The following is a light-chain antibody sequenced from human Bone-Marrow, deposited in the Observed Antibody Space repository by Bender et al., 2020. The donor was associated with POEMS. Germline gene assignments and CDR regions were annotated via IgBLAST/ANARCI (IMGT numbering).Light chain of an antibody. CDR1: SSDVGAYNY. CDR3: AVWDDSLNGWV. J-gene: IGLJ3*02. V-gene: IGLV2-8*01. Sequence: QSALTQPPSASGSPGQSVTISCTGTSSDVGAYNYVSWYQQHPGKAPKLMIYEVTKRPSGVPDRFFGSKSGNTASLAISGLQSEDEADYYCAVWDDSLNGWVFGGGTKLTVL. CDR2: EVT.